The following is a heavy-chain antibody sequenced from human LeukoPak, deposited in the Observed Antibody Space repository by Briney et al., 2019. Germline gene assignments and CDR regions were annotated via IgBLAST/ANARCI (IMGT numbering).Heavy chain of an antibody. CDR2: IYYSGTT. CDR1: SASISTAGHS. V-gene: IGHV4-31*03. Sequence: SQTLSLTCTVSSASISTAGHSLSWLRQHPGQGLEWIGDIYYSGTTYYLPSLKSRVTMSVDTSKNQFSLKLISVTAADTAVYYCARGRQWLGFDSWGQGTLVTVSS. D-gene: IGHD6-19*01. J-gene: IGHJ4*02. CDR3: ARGRQWLGFDS.